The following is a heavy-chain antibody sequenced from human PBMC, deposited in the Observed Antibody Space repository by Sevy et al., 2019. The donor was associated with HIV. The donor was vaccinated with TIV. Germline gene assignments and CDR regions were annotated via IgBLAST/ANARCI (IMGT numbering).Heavy chain of an antibody. Sequence: GGSLRLSCAASGFTFSSYSMNWVRQAPGKGLEWVSYNSSSSSTIYYADSVKGGFTISRDNAKNSLYLQMNGLGAEDTAVYYCARDGDYDFWSGYYFFGKKTDYWCQGTLVTVSS. D-gene: IGHD3-3*01. J-gene: IGHJ4*02. CDR3: ARDGDYDFWSGYYFFGKKTDY. CDR2: NSSSSSTI. V-gene: IGHV3-48*01. CDR1: GFTFSSYS.